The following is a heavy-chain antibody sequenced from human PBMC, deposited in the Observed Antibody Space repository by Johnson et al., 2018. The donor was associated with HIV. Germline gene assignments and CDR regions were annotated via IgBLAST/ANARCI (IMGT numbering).Heavy chain of an antibody. Sequence: QVQLVESGGGVVQPGGSLRLSCAASGFTFSDYGMHWVRQAPGKGLEWVSFIHYDGTNKYSPDSVMGRFTISRDNSKNTLYLQMNKLRAEDTAVYFCASQVRGLRLGVDAFDIWGKGTMVTVSS. D-gene: IGHD3-16*01. CDR1: GFTFSDYG. CDR2: IHYDGTNK. CDR3: ASQVRGLRLGVDAFDI. V-gene: IGHV3-30*02. J-gene: IGHJ3*02.